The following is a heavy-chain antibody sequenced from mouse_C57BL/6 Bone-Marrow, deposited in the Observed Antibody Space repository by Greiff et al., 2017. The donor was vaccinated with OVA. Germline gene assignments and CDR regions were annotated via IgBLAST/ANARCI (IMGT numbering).Heavy chain of an antibody. CDR3: ARGRPIITTVVATDYAMDY. Sequence: VQLQQPGAELVKPGASVKMSCKASGYTFTSYWITWVKQRPGQGLEWIGDIYPGSGSTNYNEKFKIKATLTVDTSSSTAYMQLSSLTSEDSAVYYCARGRPIITTVVATDYAMDYWGQGTSVTVSS. J-gene: IGHJ4*01. D-gene: IGHD1-1*01. CDR1: GYTFTSYW. V-gene: IGHV1-55*01. CDR2: IYPGSGST.